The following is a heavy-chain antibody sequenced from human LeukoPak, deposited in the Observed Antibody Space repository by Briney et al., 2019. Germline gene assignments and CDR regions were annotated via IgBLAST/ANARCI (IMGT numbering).Heavy chain of an antibody. J-gene: IGHJ3*02. Sequence: GGSLRLSCAASGFTFSSYGMRWVRQAPGKGLEWVSAISGSGGSTYYADSVKGRFTISRDNSKNTLYLQMDSLRADDTAVYYCAKRIAMVRGPAFDIWGQGTMVTVSS. CDR1: GFTFSSYG. CDR2: ISGSGGST. CDR3: AKRIAMVRGPAFDI. V-gene: IGHV3-23*01. D-gene: IGHD3-10*01.